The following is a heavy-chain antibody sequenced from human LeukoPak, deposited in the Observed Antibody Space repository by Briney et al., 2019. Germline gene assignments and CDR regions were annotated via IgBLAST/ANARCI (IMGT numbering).Heavy chain of an antibody. J-gene: IGHJ4*02. CDR1: GGPFSGYY. D-gene: IGHD2-2*01. CDR3: ARGRLTSCYDY. CDR2: INHSGST. V-gene: IGHV4-34*01. Sequence: PSETQSLTCAVYGGPFSGYYWSWIRQPPGKGLEWIGEINHSGSTNYNPSLKSRVTISVDTSKNQFSLKLSSVTAADTSVYYCARGRLTSCYDYWGQGTLVTVSS.